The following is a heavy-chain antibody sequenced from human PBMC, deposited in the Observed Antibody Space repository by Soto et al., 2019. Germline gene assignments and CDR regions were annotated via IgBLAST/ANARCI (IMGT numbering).Heavy chain of an antibody. Sequence: QVQLVQSGAEVKKPGSSVKVSCKASGGTFSSYAISWVRQAPGQGLEWMGGIIPIFGTANYAQKFQGRVTITADESTSIAYMELSSLRSEDTAVYYCARDIGHYSSIAARGAFDIWGQGTMVTVSS. CDR3: ARDIGHYSSIAARGAFDI. CDR1: GGTFSSYA. V-gene: IGHV1-69*01. CDR2: IIPIFGTA. J-gene: IGHJ3*02. D-gene: IGHD6-6*01.